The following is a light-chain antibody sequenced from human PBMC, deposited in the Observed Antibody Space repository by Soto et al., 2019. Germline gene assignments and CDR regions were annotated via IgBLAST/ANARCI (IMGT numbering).Light chain of an antibody. J-gene: IGKJ4*01. CDR3: QQRSDWPST. V-gene: IGKV3-11*01. CDR2: DAS. Sequence: EIVLTQSPATLSLSPGEGATLSCRASQSVGRYLAWYQQKPGQAPRLLIYDASKRATGIAARFSGSGSGTDFTLTISSLEPEDFAVYYCQQRSDWPSTCGGGTKVQIK. CDR1: QSVGRY.